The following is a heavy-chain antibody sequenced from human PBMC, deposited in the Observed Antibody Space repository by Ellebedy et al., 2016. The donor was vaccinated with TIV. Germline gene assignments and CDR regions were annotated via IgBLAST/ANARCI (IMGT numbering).Heavy chain of an antibody. J-gene: IGHJ6*02. CDR3: ARDEMPPPIAAAGDYYYYGMDV. Sequence: GESLKISCAASGFIFSSYGMHWVRQAPGKGLEWVAVTSDDGGDKNYADSVKGRFTISRDNSKNTLYLQMNSLRAEDTAVYYCARDEMPPPIAAAGDYYYYGMDVWGQGTTVTVSS. CDR1: GFIFSSYG. V-gene: IGHV3-30*03. CDR2: TSDDGGDK. D-gene: IGHD6-13*01.